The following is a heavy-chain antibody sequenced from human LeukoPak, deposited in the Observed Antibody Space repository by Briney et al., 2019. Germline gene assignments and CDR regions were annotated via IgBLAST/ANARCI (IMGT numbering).Heavy chain of an antibody. D-gene: IGHD6-19*01. V-gene: IGHV4-59*01. CDR1: GGSFSGYY. CDR2: IYYSGST. J-gene: IGHJ4*02. Sequence: SETLSLTCAVYGGSFSGYYWSWIRQPPGKGLEWIGYIYYSGSTNYNPSLQSRVTISVDTSKNQFSLKLSSVTAADTAVYYCARGIAVAVHFDYWGQGTLVTVSS. CDR3: ARGIAVAVHFDY.